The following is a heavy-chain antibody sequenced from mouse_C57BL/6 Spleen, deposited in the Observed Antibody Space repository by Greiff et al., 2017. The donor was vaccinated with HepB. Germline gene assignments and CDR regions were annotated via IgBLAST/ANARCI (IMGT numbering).Heavy chain of an antibody. Sequence: QVQLKESGAELVRPGTSVKMSCKASGYTFTNYWIGWAKQRPGHGLEWIGDIYPGGGYTNYNEKFKGKATLTADKSSSTAYMQFSSLTSEDSAIYYCARRGHRGENYFDYWGQGTTLTVSS. CDR1: GYTFTNYW. CDR3: ARRGHRGENYFDY. V-gene: IGHV1-63*01. J-gene: IGHJ2*01. CDR2: IYPGGGYT. D-gene: IGHD2-14*01.